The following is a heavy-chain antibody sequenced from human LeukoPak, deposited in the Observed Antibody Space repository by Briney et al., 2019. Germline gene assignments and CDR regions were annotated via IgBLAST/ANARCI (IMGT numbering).Heavy chain of an antibody. CDR2: INPNSGGT. Sequence: ASVKVSCKASGYTLTSYGISWVRQARGQGLEWMGWINPNSGGTNYAQKFQGRVTMTGDTSISTAYMELSRLRSDDTAVYYCARVDTVNYYYYMDVWGKGTPVTVSS. CDR1: GYTLTSYG. V-gene: IGHV1-2*02. CDR3: ARVDTVNYYYYMDV. D-gene: IGHD5-18*01. J-gene: IGHJ6*03.